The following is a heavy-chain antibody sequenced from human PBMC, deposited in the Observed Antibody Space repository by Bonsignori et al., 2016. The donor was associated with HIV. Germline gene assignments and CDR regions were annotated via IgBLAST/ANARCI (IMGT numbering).Heavy chain of an antibody. J-gene: IGHJ4*02. CDR3: AREVTRFGEQRLYYFDS. CDR2: IYYTGST. D-gene: IGHD3-10*01. V-gene: IGHV4-39*07. Sequence: SETLSLTCTVSGGSITSNNYYWGWIRQSPGTGLEWIGSIYYTGSTYYNPSLKSRVTISVDTSKNQFSLKLSSVTAADTAVYYCAREVTRFGEQRLYYFDSWGQGALVTVSS. CDR1: GGSITSNNYY.